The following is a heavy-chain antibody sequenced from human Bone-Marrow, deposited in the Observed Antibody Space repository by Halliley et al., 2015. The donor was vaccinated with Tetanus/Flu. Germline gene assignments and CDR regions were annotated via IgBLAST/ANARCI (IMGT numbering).Heavy chain of an antibody. J-gene: IGHJ3*02. Sequence: LEWIAYISSSGDIIYHADSVKGRFTISRDNAKNSLYLQMNSLRAEDTAVYYCARRLLAAFDIWGQGTMVTVSS. CDR2: ISSSGDII. D-gene: IGHD6-19*01. CDR3: ARRLLAAFDI. V-gene: IGHV3-48*03.